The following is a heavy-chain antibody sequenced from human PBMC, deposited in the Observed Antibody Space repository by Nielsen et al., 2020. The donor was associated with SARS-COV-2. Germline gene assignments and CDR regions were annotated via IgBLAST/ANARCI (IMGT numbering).Heavy chain of an antibody. CDR2: INPYSGGT. CDR1: GYTFTDYY. Sequence: ASVKVSCKASGYTFTDYYIHWVRQAPGQGLEWMGRINPYSGGTNYAQQFQGTFTMTKDASLSTVYMELTSDDTAVYYCARARATIFGLVMSYGMDVWGQGTTVAVSS. CDR3: ARARATIFGLVMSYGMDV. J-gene: IGHJ6*02. D-gene: IGHD3/OR15-3a*01. V-gene: IGHV1-2*06.